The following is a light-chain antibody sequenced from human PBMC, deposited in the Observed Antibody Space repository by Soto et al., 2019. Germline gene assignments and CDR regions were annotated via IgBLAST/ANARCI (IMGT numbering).Light chain of an antibody. CDR1: QSVSSNY. Sequence: EIVLTQSPGTLSLSPGERATLSCRASQSVSSNYFAWYQQKPGQAPRLLIHGASRRATGIPDRFSGSGSGTDFTLSISRLAPEDFAVYYCQQYGSSLSITFGQGTRLEIK. V-gene: IGKV3-20*01. J-gene: IGKJ5*01. CDR2: GAS. CDR3: QQYGSSLSIT.